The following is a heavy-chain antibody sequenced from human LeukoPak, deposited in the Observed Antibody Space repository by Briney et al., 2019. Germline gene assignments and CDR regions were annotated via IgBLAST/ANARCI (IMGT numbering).Heavy chain of an antibody. D-gene: IGHD6-25*01. V-gene: IGHV1-2*02. CDR1: GYIFTGYF. J-gene: IGHJ4*02. CDR2: INPNTGGT. CDR3: ARERTPGSGYGVDY. Sequence: ASVKVSCKASGYIFTGYFMHWVRQAPGQGLEWMGWINPNTGGTTYSQRFQGRVTMTRDTSINTSYMELSRLRSDDTAVYYCARERTPGSGYGVDYWGQGTVVTVSS.